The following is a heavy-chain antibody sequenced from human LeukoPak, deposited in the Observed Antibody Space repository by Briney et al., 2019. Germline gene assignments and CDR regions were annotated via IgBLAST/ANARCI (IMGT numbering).Heavy chain of an antibody. Sequence: ASVKVSCTVSGYTLTELSMNWVRQAPGKGLEWMGGFDPEDGETIYAQKFQGRVTMTEDTSTDTAYMELSSLRSEDTAVYYCATSSVGRITMVRGTSRASFGHWGQGTLVTVSS. J-gene: IGHJ5*02. V-gene: IGHV1-24*01. D-gene: IGHD3-10*01. CDR3: ATSSVGRITMVRGTSRASFGH. CDR2: FDPEDGET. CDR1: GYTLTELS.